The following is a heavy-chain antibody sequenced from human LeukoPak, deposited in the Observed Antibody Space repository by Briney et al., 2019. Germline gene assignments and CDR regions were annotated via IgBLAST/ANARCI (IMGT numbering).Heavy chain of an antibody. D-gene: IGHD5-18*01. CDR2: TYYRSKWYY. Sequence: SQALSLTCAISGDSVSNDTAAWSWIRQSPSRGLEWLGRTYYRSKWYYDYAISVKSRMTIDLETSKNRFSLHLNSVTPDDTAVYYCARLRRYIKQATSGMDVWGQGTTVTVSS. J-gene: IGHJ6*02. CDR3: ARLRRYIKQATSGMDV. CDR1: GDSVSNDTAA. V-gene: IGHV6-1*01.